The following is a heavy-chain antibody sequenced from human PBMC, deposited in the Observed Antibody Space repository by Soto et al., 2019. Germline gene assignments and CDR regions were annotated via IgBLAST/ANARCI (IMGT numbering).Heavy chain of an antibody. CDR1: GFSFGNYA. CDR2: ISGSGGST. Sequence: GGSLRLSCAASGFSFGNYAMNWVRQAPGKGLERVSAISGSGGSTYYADSVKGRFTISRDNSKNTLYLQMNSLRAEDTAVYYCAKDRITMIAWGQGTLVTVSS. J-gene: IGHJ4*02. D-gene: IGHD3-22*01. V-gene: IGHV3-23*01. CDR3: AKDRITMIA.